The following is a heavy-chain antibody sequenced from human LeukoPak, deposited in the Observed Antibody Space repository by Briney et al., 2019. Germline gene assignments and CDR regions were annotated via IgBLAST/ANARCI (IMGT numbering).Heavy chain of an antibody. D-gene: IGHD3-9*01. Sequence: GGSLRLSCAASGFTFTDFYMSWIRQAPGKGLEWVSYISSSGTTIYYADSVMGRFTISRDNVKNSLYLQMNSLRAEDTAVYYCARALTGFIPGNWGQGTLVTVSS. CDR2: ISSSGTTI. J-gene: IGHJ4*02. V-gene: IGHV3-11*01. CDR1: GFTFTDFY. CDR3: ARALTGFIPGN.